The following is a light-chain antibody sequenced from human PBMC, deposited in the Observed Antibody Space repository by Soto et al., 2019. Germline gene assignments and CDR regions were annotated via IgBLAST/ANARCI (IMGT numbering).Light chain of an antibody. Sequence: DVVMTQSPLSLPVTLGQPASISCRSSQSLAYSDGNTYLNWFQQRPGHSPRRLIYKVSNRDSGVPDRFSGSGSGADFTVKISRVDAEDVGVYYCMQGTHWPPYTFGQGTKLEIK. J-gene: IGKJ2*01. CDR1: QSLAYSDGNTY. CDR3: MQGTHWPPYT. CDR2: KVS. V-gene: IGKV2-30*01.